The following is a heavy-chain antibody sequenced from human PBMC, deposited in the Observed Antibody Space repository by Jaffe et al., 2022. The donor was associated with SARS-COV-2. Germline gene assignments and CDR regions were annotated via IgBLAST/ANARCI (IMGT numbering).Heavy chain of an antibody. D-gene: IGHD3-22*01. V-gene: IGHV3-53*02. J-gene: IGHJ4*02. CDR3: ARDYYDSSGYLDY. CDR2: IYSGGST. CDR1: GFTVSSNY. Sequence: EVQLVETGGGLIQPGGSLRLSCAASGFTVSSNYMSWVRQAPGKGLEWVSVIYSGGSTYYADSVKGRFTISRDNSKNTLYLQMNSLRAEDTAVYYCARDYYDSSGYLDYWGQGTLVTVSS.